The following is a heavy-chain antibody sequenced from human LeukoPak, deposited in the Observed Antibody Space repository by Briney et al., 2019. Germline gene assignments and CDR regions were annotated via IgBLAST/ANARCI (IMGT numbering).Heavy chain of an antibody. D-gene: IGHD6-19*01. CDR3: ARDRDYNVPPRNLRPGIAVAGIPRYFDL. J-gene: IGHJ2*01. Sequence: SETLSLTCTVSGGSISSYYWSWIRQPPGKGLEWIGYIYYSGSTNYNPSLKSRVTISVDTSKNQFSLKLSSVTAADTAVYYCARDRDYNVPPRNLRPGIAVAGIPRYFDLWGRGTLVTVSS. V-gene: IGHV4-59*01. CDR1: GGSISSYY. CDR2: IYYSGST.